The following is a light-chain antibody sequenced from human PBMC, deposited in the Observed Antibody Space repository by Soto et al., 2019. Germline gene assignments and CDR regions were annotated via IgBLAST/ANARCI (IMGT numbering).Light chain of an antibody. CDR1: SSNIGAGYD. CDR2: ADT. CDR3: QSFDSSLRGVL. V-gene: IGLV1-40*01. Sequence: QLVLTQPPSVSGAPGQTVTISCTGSSSNIGAGYDVHWYRQVAGTVPKVLIYADTNRPSGVPGRFSASKSGASAFLTIAGLQAEDEADYYCQSFDSSLRGVLFGGGTKLTVL. J-gene: IGLJ2*01.